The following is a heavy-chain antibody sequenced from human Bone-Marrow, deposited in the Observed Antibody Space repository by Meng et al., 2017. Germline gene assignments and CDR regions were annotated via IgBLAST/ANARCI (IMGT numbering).Heavy chain of an antibody. CDR2: ISGSGGST. J-gene: IGHJ5*02. CDR3: AKDRSSGWYFWFDP. Sequence: GERVESGGGVVQPEGSLRLSCAASGWTFSSYAMSWVRQATGKGLDWVSAISGSGGSTYYADSVKGRFTISRGNSKNTLYLQMNSLRAEDTAVYYCAKDRSSGWYFWFDPWGQGTLVTVSS. CDR1: GWTFSSYA. D-gene: IGHD6-19*01. V-gene: IGHV3-23*04.